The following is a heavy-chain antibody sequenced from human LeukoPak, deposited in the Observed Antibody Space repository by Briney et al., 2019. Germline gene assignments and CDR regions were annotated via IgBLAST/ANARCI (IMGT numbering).Heavy chain of an antibody. V-gene: IGHV3-66*01. CDR2: IYSGGST. D-gene: IGHD4-23*01. CDR1: GFTVSSNY. J-gene: IGHJ4*02. Sequence: GGSLRLSCAASGFTVSSNYMSWVRQAPGKGLEWVSVIYSGGSTYYADSVKGRFTISRDNSKNTLYLQMNSLRGEDTAVYYCARAYSSGNSDYGYWGQGTLVTVSS. CDR3: ARAYSSGNSDYGY.